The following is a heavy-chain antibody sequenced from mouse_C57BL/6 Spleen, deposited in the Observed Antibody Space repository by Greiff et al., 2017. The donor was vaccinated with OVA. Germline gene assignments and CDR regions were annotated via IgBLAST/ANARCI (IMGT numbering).Heavy chain of an antibody. CDR2: IRNKANGYTT. V-gene: IGHV7-3*01. CDR1: GFTFTDYY. Sequence: EVQGVESGGGLVQPGGSLSLSCAASGFTFTDYYMSWVRQPPGKALEWLGFIRNKANGYTTEYSASVKGRLTISRDNSQSILYLQMNALRAEDSATYYCARFYYGSSNWFAYWGQGTLVTVSA. J-gene: IGHJ3*01. CDR3: ARFYYGSSNWFAY. D-gene: IGHD1-1*01.